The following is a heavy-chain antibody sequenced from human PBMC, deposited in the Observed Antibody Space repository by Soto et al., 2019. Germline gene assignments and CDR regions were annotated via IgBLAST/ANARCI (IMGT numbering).Heavy chain of an antibody. CDR3: ARDPLAAAGTPNFDY. D-gene: IGHD6-13*01. CDR1: GFTFSSYE. CDR2: ISSSGSTI. Sequence: PGGSLRLSCAASGFTFSSYEMNWVRQAPGKGLEWVSYISSSGSTIYYADSVKGRFTISRDNAKNSLYLQMNSLRAEDTAVYYCARDPLAAAGTPNFDYWGQGTLVTVSS. V-gene: IGHV3-48*03. J-gene: IGHJ4*02.